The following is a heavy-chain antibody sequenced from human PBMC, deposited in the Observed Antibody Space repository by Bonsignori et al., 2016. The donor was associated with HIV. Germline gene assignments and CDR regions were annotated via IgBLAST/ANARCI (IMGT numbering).Heavy chain of an antibody. CDR2: ISKSGNT. CDR3: AREQTTIFSHFDY. Sequence: HLQLQESGPGLVKPSETLSLTCAVSNGSITRGTYYWVWIRQPPGKGLEWIGSISKSGNTYFNPSLKSRVTLSLDPSKSQFSLILSSVTAADTAVYFCAREQTTIFSHFDYWGQGTLVSVSS. CDR1: NGSITRGTYY. V-gene: IGHV4-39*07. J-gene: IGHJ4*02. D-gene: IGHD4-11*01.